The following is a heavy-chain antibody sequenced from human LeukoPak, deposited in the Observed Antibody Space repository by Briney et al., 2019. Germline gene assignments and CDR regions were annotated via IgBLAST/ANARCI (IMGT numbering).Heavy chain of an antibody. CDR2: IYYSGST. D-gene: IGHD3-22*01. J-gene: IGHJ4*02. V-gene: IGHV4-59*01. Sequence: SETLSLTCTASGGSISSYYWSWIRQPPGKGPEWIGYIYYSGSTNYNPSLKSRVTISVDTSKNQFSLKLSSVTAADTAVYYCARDSSGYYYGIFDYWGQGTLVTVSS. CDR1: GGSISSYY. CDR3: ARDSSGYYYGIFDY.